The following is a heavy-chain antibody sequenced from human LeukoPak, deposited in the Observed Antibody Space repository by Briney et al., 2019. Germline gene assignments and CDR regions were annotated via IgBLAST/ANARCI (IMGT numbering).Heavy chain of an antibody. J-gene: IGHJ3*02. CDR1: GYTFTSYG. CDR2: ISAYNGNT. D-gene: IGHD3-3*01. Sequence: ASVKVSCKASGYTFTSYGISWVRQAPGQGLEWMGWISAYNGNTNYAQKLQGRVTMTTDTSTNTVYMDLRSLRSDDTAVYYCARDMSASEWLLHGPSDIWGQGTMVTIGS. CDR3: ARDMSASEWLLHGPSDI. V-gene: IGHV1-18*01.